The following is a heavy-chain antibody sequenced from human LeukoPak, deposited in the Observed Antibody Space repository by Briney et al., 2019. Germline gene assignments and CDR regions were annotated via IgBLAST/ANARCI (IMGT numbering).Heavy chain of an antibody. CDR1: GGSISSYY. CDR2: IYYSGST. Sequence: SETLSLTCTVSGGSISSYYWSWIRQPPGKGLEWIGYIYYSGSTNYNPSLKSRVTISVDTSKNQFSLKLSSVTAADTAVYYCAXXXXXXXAGPRFYYYYGMDVWGQGTTVTVSS. J-gene: IGHJ6*02. CDR3: AXXXXXXXAGPRFYYYYGMDV. V-gene: IGHV4-59*08.